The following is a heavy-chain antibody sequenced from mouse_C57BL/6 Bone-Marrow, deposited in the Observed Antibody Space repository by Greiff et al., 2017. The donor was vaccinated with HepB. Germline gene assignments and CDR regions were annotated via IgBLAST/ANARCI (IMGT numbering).Heavy chain of an antibody. J-gene: IGHJ4*01. Sequence: QVQLQQPGAELVKPGASVKLSCKASGYTFTSYWMQWVKQRPGQGLEWIGEIDPSDSYTNYNQKFKGKATLTVDTSSSTAYMQLSSLTSEDSAVYYCARERTSTVVASMDYWGQGTSVTVSS. V-gene: IGHV1-50*01. CDR2: IDPSDSYT. D-gene: IGHD1-1*01. CDR1: GYTFTSYW. CDR3: ARERTSTVVASMDY.